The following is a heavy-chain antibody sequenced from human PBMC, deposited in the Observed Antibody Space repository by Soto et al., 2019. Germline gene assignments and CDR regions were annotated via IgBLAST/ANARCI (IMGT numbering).Heavy chain of an antibody. CDR1: GFAFEDYG. V-gene: IGHV3-20*03. D-gene: IGHD2-15*01. J-gene: IGHJ4*02. CDR3: ARDYCSGGHCYHY. CDR2: INWNGDTI. Sequence: GGSLRLSFAASGFAFEDYGMSWVRQVPGKGLEWVSGINWNGDTIRYADSVKGRFTISRDNAKNSLYLQMNSLRAEDTALYYCARDYCSGGHCYHYWGQGTRVTVSS.